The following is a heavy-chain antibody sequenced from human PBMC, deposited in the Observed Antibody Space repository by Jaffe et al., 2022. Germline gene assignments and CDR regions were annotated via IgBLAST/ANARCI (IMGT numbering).Heavy chain of an antibody. D-gene: IGHD2-2*01. J-gene: IGHJ6*03. CDR2: INAGNGNT. CDR3: ARGEIVVVPAAMANEQNTDYYYYYMDV. Sequence: QVQLVQSGAEVKKPGASVKVSCKASGYTFTSYAMHWVRQAPGQRLEWMGWINAGNGNTKYSQKFQGRVTITRDTSASTAYMELSSLRSEDTAVYYCARGEIVVVPAAMANEQNTDYYYYYMDVWGKGTTVTVSS. V-gene: IGHV1-3*01. CDR1: GYTFTSYA.